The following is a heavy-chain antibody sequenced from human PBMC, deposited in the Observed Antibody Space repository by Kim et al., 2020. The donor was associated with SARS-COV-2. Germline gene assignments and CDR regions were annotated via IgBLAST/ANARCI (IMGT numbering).Heavy chain of an antibody. Sequence: SVKVSCKASGGTFSSYAISWVRQAPGQGLEWMGGIIPIFGTANYAQKFQGRVTITADESTSTAYMELSSLRSEDTAVYYCATTRVVVVPDDGRSCFDYWGQGTLVTVSS. CDR1: GGTFSSYA. CDR2: IIPIFGTA. J-gene: IGHJ4*02. CDR3: ATTRVVVVPDDGRSCFDY. V-gene: IGHV1-69*13. D-gene: IGHD2-2*01.